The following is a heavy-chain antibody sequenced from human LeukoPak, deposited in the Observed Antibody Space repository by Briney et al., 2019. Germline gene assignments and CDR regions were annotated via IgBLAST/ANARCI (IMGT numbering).Heavy chain of an antibody. V-gene: IGHV3-23*01. Sequence: GGSLRLSCAASGFTFSSYGMSWVRQAPGKGLEWVSAISGSGGSTYYADSVKGRFTISRDNSKNTLYLQMNSLRAEDTAVYYCAKGGQDSSGLRARNYYYYYMDVWGKGTTVTISS. CDR3: AKGGQDSSGLRARNYYYYYMDV. CDR2: ISGSGGST. D-gene: IGHD3-22*01. CDR1: GFTFSSYG. J-gene: IGHJ6*03.